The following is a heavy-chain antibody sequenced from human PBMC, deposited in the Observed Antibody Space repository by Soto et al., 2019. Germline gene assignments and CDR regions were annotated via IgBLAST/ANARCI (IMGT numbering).Heavy chain of an antibody. V-gene: IGHV2-5*02. J-gene: IGHJ3*01. CDR1: GFSLSTDGVG. D-gene: IGHD2-2*01. CDR3: AHAYGGTSWPNDAFDV. CDR2: IYWDDDQ. Sequence: QITLKESGPPLVKPTQTLTLTCTFSGFSLSTDGVGVGWIRQPPGKALEWLALIYWDDDQRYSPSLKTRLTITQDTSKNRVVLTMTNMDPVDTATYYCAHAYGGTSWPNDAFDVWGQGTVVTVSS.